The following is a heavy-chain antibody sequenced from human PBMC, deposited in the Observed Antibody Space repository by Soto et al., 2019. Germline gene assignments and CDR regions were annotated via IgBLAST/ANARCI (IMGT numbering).Heavy chain of an antibody. Sequence: QVQLQESGPGLVKPSGTLSLTCAVSSGSISSSNWWSWVRQPPGKGLEWIGEIYHSGSTNYNPSLKSRVTISVDESKNQFSLKLSAVTAADTAVYYCARGSDFWSGYYPDLGGYYYMDVWGKGTTVTVSS. J-gene: IGHJ6*03. D-gene: IGHD3-3*01. V-gene: IGHV4-4*02. CDR1: SGSISSSNW. CDR3: ARGSDFWSGYYPDLGGYYYMDV. CDR2: IYHSGST.